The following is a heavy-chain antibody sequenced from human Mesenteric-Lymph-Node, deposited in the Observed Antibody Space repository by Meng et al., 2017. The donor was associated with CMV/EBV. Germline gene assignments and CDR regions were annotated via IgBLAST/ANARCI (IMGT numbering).Heavy chain of an antibody. J-gene: IGHJ4*02. Sequence: LTFSSYAMTWVRQAPGKGLEWVSAISGSGGNTYYADSVKGRFTISRDNSKNTLYLQMNSLRAEDTAVYYCAKENSRFGELLSGGFDYWGQGTLVTVSS. CDR3: AKENSRFGELLSGGFDY. CDR1: LTFSSYA. CDR2: ISGSGGNT. V-gene: IGHV3-23*01. D-gene: IGHD3-10*01.